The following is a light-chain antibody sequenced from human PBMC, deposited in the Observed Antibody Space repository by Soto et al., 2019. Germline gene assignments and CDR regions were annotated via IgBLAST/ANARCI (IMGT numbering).Light chain of an antibody. V-gene: IGLV4-60*03. Sequence: QSVLTQSSSASASLGSSVKLTCTLSSGHSSYIIAWHQQQPGKAPRYLMKLEGSGSYNKGSGVPDRFSGSSSGADRYLTISNLQSEDEADYYCATWDSNTVVFGGGTKLTVL. J-gene: IGLJ2*01. CDR3: ATWDSNTVV. CDR2: LEGSGSY. CDR1: SGHSSYI.